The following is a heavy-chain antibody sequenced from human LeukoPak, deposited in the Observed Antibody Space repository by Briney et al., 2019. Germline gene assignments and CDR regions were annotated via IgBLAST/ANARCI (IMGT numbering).Heavy chain of an antibody. D-gene: IGHD3-10*01. CDR1: VDSISTYY. CDR2: VYYSGST. J-gene: IGHJ5*02. V-gene: IGHV4-59*08. Sequence: SETLSLTCTFSVDSISTYYWGWIRQPPGKGLEWIGYVYYSGSTNYNPSLKNRVTMSIDTSKNQFFLELSSVTAADTAVYYCVRHTWFGTRHWFDPWGQGILVTVSS. CDR3: VRHTWFGTRHWFDP.